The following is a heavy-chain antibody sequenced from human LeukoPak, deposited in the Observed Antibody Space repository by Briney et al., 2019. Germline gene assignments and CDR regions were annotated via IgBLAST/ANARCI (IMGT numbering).Heavy chain of an antibody. CDR3: ARGLDDYVWGSYRKFDY. D-gene: IGHD3-16*02. J-gene: IGHJ4*02. Sequence: SETLSLTCAVYGGSFSGYYWSLIRQPPGKGLEWIGEINHSGSTNYNPSLKSRVTISVDTSKNQFSLKLSSVTAADTAVYYCARGLDDYVWGSYRKFDYWGQGTLVTVSS. CDR2: INHSGST. V-gene: IGHV4-34*01. CDR1: GGSFSGYY.